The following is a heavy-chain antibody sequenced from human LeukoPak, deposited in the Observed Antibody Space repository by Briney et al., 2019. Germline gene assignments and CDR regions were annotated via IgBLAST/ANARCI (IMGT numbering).Heavy chain of an antibody. CDR1: GGSISSGGYS. CDR2: IYYSGST. CDR3: ARARSGYYYDSSGYLDY. V-gene: IGHV4-61*08. Sequence: PSETLSLTCAVSGGSISSGGYSWSWIRQPPGKGLEWIGYIYYSGSTNYNPSLKSRVTISVDTSKNQFSLKLSSVTAADTAVYYCARARSGYYYDSSGYLDYWGQGTLVTVSS. J-gene: IGHJ4*02. D-gene: IGHD3-22*01.